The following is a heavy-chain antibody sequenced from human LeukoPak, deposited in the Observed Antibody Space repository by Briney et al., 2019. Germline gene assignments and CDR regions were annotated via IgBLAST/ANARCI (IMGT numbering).Heavy chain of an antibody. CDR1: GYTFTSYG. D-gene: IGHD3-10*01. CDR3: ATSYGSGSYYTQSYYYYGMDV. CDR2: ISAYNGNT. V-gene: IGHV1-18*04. Sequence: ASVKVSCKASGYTFTSYGISWVRQAPGQGLEWMGWISAYNGNTNYAQKLPGRVTMTTDTSTSTAYMELRSLRSDDTAVYYCATSYGSGSYYTQSYYYYGMDVWGKGTTVTVSS. J-gene: IGHJ6*04.